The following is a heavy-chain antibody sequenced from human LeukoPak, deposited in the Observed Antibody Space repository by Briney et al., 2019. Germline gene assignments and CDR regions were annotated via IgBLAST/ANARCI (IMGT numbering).Heavy chain of an antibody. J-gene: IGHJ6*03. D-gene: IGHD2-2*01. CDR1: GGSFSGYY. CDR3: ARLIPYCSSTSCLSMDV. V-gene: IGHV4-34*01. CDR2: INHSGST. Sequence: SETLSLTCAVYGGSFSGYYWSWIRQPPGKGLEWIGEINHSGSTNYNPSLKSRVPISVDTSKNQFSLKLSSVTAADTAVYYCARLIPYCSSTSCLSMDVWGKGTTVTVSS.